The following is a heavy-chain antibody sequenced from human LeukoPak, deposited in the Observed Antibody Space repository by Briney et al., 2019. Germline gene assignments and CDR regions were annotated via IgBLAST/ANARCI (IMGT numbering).Heavy chain of an antibody. J-gene: IGHJ6*02. Sequence: GGSLRLSCAASGFTFSSYAMSRVRQAPGKGLEWVSAISGSGGSTYYADSVKGRFTISRDNSKNTLYLQMNSLRAEDTAVYYCAKGGITMVRGVIITYYYYGMDVWGQGTTVTVSS. CDR1: GFTFSSYA. CDR3: AKGGITMVRGVIITYYYYGMDV. D-gene: IGHD3-10*01. CDR2: ISGSGGST. V-gene: IGHV3-23*01.